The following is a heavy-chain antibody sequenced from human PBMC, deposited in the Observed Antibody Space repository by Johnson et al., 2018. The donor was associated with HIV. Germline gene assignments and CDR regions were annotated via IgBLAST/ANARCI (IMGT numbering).Heavy chain of an antibody. V-gene: IGHV3-30*04. CDR1: GFTFSSYA. CDR2: ISYDGSNK. CDR3: ARDQSEVDAVAL. J-gene: IGHJ3*01. Sequence: QVQLVESGGGVVQPGRSLRLSCAASGFTFSSYAMHWVRQAPGKGLEWVAVISYDGSNKYYADSVKGRFTISRDNSKNTLYLPMNSPRAEDTAVYYCARDQSEVDAVALWGQGTMVTVSS.